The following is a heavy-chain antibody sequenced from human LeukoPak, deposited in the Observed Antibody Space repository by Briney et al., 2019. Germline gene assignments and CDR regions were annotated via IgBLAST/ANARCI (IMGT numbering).Heavy chain of an antibody. CDR3: ARDAAYYYGSGSYRNGNDY. Sequence: SETLSLTCTVSGGSINSYYWSWIRQPAGKGLEWIGRIYTTGSTNYNPSLKSRVTMSVDTSKNQFSLKLSSVTAADTAVYYCARDAAYYYGSGSYRNGNDYWGQGSLVTVSS. D-gene: IGHD3-10*01. CDR1: GGSINSYY. J-gene: IGHJ4*02. V-gene: IGHV4-4*07. CDR2: IYTTGST.